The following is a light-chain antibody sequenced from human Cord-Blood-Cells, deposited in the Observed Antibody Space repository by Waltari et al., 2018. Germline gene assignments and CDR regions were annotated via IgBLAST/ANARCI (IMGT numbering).Light chain of an antibody. J-gene: IGLJ2*01. CDR3: CSYAGSSTFGV. Sequence: QSALTQPASVSGSPGQSITISCTGTSSDVGSYNLVSWYQQHPCKAPKLMIYEVSKRPSGVSNRFSGSKSGNTASLTISGLQAEDEADYYCCSYAGSSTFGVFGGGTKLTVL. CDR2: EVS. V-gene: IGLV2-23*02. CDR1: SSDVGSYNL.